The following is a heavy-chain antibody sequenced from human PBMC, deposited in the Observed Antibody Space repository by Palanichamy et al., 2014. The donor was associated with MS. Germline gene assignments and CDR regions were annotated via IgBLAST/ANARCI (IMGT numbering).Heavy chain of an antibody. CDR2: INAGNGNT. Sequence: QVQLVQSGAEVKKPGASVKVSCKASGYTFTDYAMNWVRQAPGQRLEWMGWINAGNGNTKYSQKFQGRVTLTRDTSASTAYMELSSLTSEDTAVYYCARGLWSSSRVGYYFDNWGQGTPVTVSS. J-gene: IGHJ4*02. CDR1: GYTFTDYA. CDR3: ARGLWSSSRVGYYFDN. V-gene: IGHV1-3*01. D-gene: IGHD3-3*01.